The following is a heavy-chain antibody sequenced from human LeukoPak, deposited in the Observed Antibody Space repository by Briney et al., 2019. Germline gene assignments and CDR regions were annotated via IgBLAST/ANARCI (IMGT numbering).Heavy chain of an antibody. CDR3: ARDQVAVAGTVDYFDY. CDR2: ISSSGSTI. Sequence: GGSLRLSCAASGFTFSSYEMNWVRQAPGKGLEWVSYISSSGSTIYYADSVKGRFTISRDNAKNSLYLQMNSLRAEDTAVYYCARDQVAVAGTVDYFDYWGQGTLVTVSS. J-gene: IGHJ4*02. V-gene: IGHV3-48*03. CDR1: GFTFSSYE. D-gene: IGHD6-19*01.